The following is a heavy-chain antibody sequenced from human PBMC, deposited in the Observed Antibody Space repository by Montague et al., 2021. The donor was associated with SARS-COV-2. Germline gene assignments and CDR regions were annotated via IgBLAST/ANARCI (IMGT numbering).Heavy chain of an antibody. V-gene: IGHV4-59*08. J-gene: IGHJ4*02. Sequence: SETLSLTCTVSGGSISSYYWSWIRQPPGKGLEWIGYIYYSGSTNYNPSLKSRVTISVDTSKNQFSLKLSPLTAADTAVYYCARHVLGYFGWLNEGYFDYWGQGTLVTVSS. CDR2: IYYSGST. CDR3: ARHVLGYFGWLNEGYFDY. CDR1: GGSISSYY. D-gene: IGHD3-9*01.